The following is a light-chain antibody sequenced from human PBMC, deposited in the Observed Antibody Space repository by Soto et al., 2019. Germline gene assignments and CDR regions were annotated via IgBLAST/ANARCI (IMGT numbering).Light chain of an antibody. CDR3: QQYYSSYT. J-gene: IGKJ2*01. CDR1: QGISSY. V-gene: IGKV1-8*01. Sequence: AIRMTQSPSSFSASTGDRVTITCRASQGISSYLAWYQQKPGKAPKLLIYAASTLQSGVPSRFSGSGSGTDFTLTISCLQSEDFANYYCQQYYSSYTFGQGTKLEIK. CDR2: AAS.